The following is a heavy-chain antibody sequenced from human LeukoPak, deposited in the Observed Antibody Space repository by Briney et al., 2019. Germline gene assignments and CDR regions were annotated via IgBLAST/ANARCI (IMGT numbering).Heavy chain of an antibody. D-gene: IGHD4-17*01. J-gene: IGHJ4*02. CDR3: SRARYGYTDIIDY. CDR2: IKQDGSEK. Sequence: GGSLRPSCAASGFIFSNYWMKWVRQAPGKGLEWVANIKQDGSEKYYVDSVKGRITISRDNARNTVYLQLNSLRAEDTAVYYCSRARYGYTDIIDYDVQGTLVTVSS. CDR1: GFIFSNYW. V-gene: IGHV3-7*02.